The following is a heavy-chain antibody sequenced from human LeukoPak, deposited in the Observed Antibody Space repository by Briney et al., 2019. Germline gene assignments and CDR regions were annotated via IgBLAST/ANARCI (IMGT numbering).Heavy chain of an antibody. CDR1: GGSISSGGYY. V-gene: IGHV4-30-2*01. CDR3: ARDWGIAAAGSLDY. Sequence: PSQTLSLTCTVSGGSISSGGYYWSWIRQPPGKGLEWLGYIYHSGSTYYNPSLKSRVTISVDTSKNQFSLKLSSVTAADTAVYYCARDWGIAAAGSLDYWGQGTLVTVSS. J-gene: IGHJ4*02. CDR2: IYHSGST. D-gene: IGHD6-13*01.